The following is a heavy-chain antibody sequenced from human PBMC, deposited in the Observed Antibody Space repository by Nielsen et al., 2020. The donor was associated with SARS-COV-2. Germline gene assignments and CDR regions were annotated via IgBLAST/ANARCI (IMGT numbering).Heavy chain of an antibody. CDR3: ARSGGNYFPYYYYGMNV. Sequence: SETLSLTCTVSGGSIRSYYWNWIRQPPGKGLEWIAFIYDTGIITYNPSLKSRVSISGDTSKNQFSLKLTSVTAADTAVYYCARSGGNYFPYYYYGMNVWGPGTTVTVSS. CDR1: GGSIRSYY. CDR2: IYDTGII. J-gene: IGHJ6*02. V-gene: IGHV4-59*01. D-gene: IGHD1-26*01.